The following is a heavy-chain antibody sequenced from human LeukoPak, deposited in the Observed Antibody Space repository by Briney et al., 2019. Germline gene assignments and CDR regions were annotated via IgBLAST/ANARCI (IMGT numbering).Heavy chain of an antibody. CDR1: GGSISSYY. V-gene: IGHV4-59*01. D-gene: IGHD3-22*01. CDR2: IYYSGST. Sequence: SETLSLTCTVSGGSISSYYWSWIRQPPGKGLEWIGYIYYSGSTNYNPSRKSRVTISGDTSKNQFSLKLSSVTAADTAVYYCARVRRRNYDSSGWAYYYYYMDVWGKGTTVTVSS. CDR3: ARVRRRNYDSSGWAYYYYYMDV. J-gene: IGHJ6*03.